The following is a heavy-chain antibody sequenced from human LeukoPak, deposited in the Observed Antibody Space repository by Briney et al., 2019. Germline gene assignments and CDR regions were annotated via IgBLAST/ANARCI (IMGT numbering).Heavy chain of an antibody. V-gene: IGHV4-59*11. CDR2: IYYSGST. Sequence: PSETLSLTCTVSGGSISSHYWSWIRQPPGKGLEWIGYIYYSGSTNYNPSLKSRVTISVDTSKNQFSLKLSSVTAADTAVYYCARVDGEFDYWGQGTLVTVSS. J-gene: IGHJ4*02. CDR1: GGSISSHY. D-gene: IGHD5-24*01. CDR3: ARVDGEFDY.